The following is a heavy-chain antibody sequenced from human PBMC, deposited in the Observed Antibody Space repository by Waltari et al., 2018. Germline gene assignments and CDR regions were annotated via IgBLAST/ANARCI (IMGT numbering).Heavy chain of an antibody. CDR2: IIPSFGTA. V-gene: IGHV1-69*08. D-gene: IGHD2-15*01. Sequence: QVQLVQSGAEVKKPGSSVKVSCKASGGTFSSYAISWVRQAPGQGLEWMGRIIPSFGTANYAQKFQGRVTITADKSTSTAYMELSSLRSEDTAVYYCASQYCSGGSCLRGPNWYFDLWGRGTLVTVSS. CDR3: ASQYCSGGSCLRGPNWYFDL. J-gene: IGHJ2*01. CDR1: GGTFSSYA.